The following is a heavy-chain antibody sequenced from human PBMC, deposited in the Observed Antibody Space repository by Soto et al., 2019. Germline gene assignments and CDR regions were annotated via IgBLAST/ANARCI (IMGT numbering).Heavy chain of an antibody. CDR2: IYYSGST. Sequence: SETLSLTCTVSGGSTSTYYWSWIRQPPGKGLEWIGYIYYSGSTSYNPSLKSRVTISVDTSKNQFSLKLRSVTAADTAVYYCASDRSSGWDQGYGMDVWGQGTTVTVSS. CDR3: ASDRSSGWDQGYGMDV. J-gene: IGHJ6*02. V-gene: IGHV4-59*01. D-gene: IGHD6-19*01. CDR1: GGSTSTYY.